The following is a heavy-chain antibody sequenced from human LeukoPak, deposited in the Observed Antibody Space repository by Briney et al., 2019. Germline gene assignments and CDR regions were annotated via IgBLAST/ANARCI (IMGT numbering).Heavy chain of an antibody. CDR3: ASEYYYYDMDV. D-gene: IGHD6-6*01. Sequence: SETLSLTCAVYGGNFSGYYWTWIRQPPGKGLEWIGEINHSGSTTYNPSLKSRVTISVDTSKNQFSLKLSSVTAADTAVYYCASEYYYYDMDVWGQGTTVTVSS. V-gene: IGHV4-34*01. CDR2: INHSGST. J-gene: IGHJ6*02. CDR1: GGNFSGYY.